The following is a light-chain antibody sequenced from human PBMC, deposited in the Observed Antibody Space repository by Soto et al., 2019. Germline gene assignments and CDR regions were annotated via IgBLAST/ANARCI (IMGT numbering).Light chain of an antibody. CDR2: AAS. Sequence: PMTESPCSLSASVEDRVIITCRASQSISNHLNWYQQKPGKAPKLLIFAASSLQSGVPSRFSGSRSGPDFTLTISSLQPEDFATYYYQQSYSSPPTFGQGTKVDIK. J-gene: IGKJ1*01. CDR3: QQSYSSPPT. CDR1: QSISNH. V-gene: IGKV1-39*01.